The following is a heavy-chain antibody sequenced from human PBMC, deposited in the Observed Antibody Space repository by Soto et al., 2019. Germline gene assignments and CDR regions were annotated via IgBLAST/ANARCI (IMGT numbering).Heavy chain of an antibody. Sequence: EVQLLESGGDVIQPGGSLRLYCAASGFTFNIYAMTWVHQAPGKGLEWVSAISRYGDITYYADSVEGRFSISRDNSKNTLYLRMNSLRGEDTAVYYCAKDRYLDHDSRGYLFDNWGQGTLVTVSS. CDR1: GFTFNIYA. V-gene: IGHV3-23*01. D-gene: IGHD3-22*01. CDR2: ISRYGDIT. J-gene: IGHJ4*02. CDR3: AKDRYLDHDSRGYLFDN.